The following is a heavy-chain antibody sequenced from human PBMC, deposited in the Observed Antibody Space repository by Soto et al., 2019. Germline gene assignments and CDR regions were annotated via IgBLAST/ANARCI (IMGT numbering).Heavy chain of an antibody. J-gene: IGHJ6*02. CDR3: AREADYYDSSGYQTSGMDV. D-gene: IGHD3-22*01. CDR2: IYYSGST. V-gene: IGHV4-61*01. CDR1: GGSVSSGSYY. Sequence: PSETLSLTCTVSGGSVSSGSYYWSWIRQPPGKGLEWIGYIYYSGSTNYNPSLKSRVTISVDTSKNQFSLKLSSVTAANTAVYYCAREADYYDSSGYQTSGMDVWGQGTTVTVSS.